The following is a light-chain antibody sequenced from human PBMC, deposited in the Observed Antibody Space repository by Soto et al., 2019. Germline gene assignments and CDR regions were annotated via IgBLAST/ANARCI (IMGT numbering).Light chain of an antibody. CDR3: SSYTTRSICV. V-gene: IGLV2-14*01. Sequence: QSALTQPASVSGSPGQSITISCTGTSSDVGGYPYVSWYQKHPGKAPKVMIYDVNNRPSGISNRFSGSKSGNTASLTISGLQAEDEADYYCSSYTTRSICVFGTGTKLTVL. CDR2: DVN. J-gene: IGLJ1*01. CDR1: SSDVGGYPY.